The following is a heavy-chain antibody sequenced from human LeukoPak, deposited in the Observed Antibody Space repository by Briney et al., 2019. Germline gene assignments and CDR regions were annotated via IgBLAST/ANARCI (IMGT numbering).Heavy chain of an antibody. J-gene: IGHJ1*01. CDR3: ARDVGPTVTTGLAEYFQH. CDR1: GFTFSSYA. V-gene: IGHV3-23*01. D-gene: IGHD4-17*01. CDR2: ISGSGGST. Sequence: GGSLRLSCAASGFTFSSYAMSWVRQAPGKGLEWVSAISGSGGSTYYADSVKGRFTISRDNSKNTLYLQMNSLRAEDTAVYYCARDVGPTVTTGLAEYFQHWGQGTLVTVSS.